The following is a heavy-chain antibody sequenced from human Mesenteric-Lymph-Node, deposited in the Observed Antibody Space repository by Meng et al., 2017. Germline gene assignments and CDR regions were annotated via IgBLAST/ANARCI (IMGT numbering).Heavy chain of an antibody. D-gene: IGHD3-16*01. Sequence: SVKVSCKASGYSFTSYYMHWGRQAPGQGLEWMGRIIPILGRANYAQKFQGRVTITADNSTSTAYMELSSPRSEDTAVYYWASAPQGGRKWDRYCDYWGQGTLVTVSS. CDR3: ASAPQGGRKWDRYCDY. J-gene: IGHJ4*02. CDR1: GYSFTSYY. CDR2: IIPILGRA. V-gene: IGHV1-69*02.